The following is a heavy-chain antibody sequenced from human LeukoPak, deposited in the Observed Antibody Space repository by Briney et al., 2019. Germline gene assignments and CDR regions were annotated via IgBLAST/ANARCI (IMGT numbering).Heavy chain of an antibody. D-gene: IGHD2-15*01. CDR2: IYPGDSDT. V-gene: IGHV5-51*01. J-gene: IGHJ6*04. Sequence: GESLKISCKGSGYSFTSYWIGWVRQMPGKGLEWMGIIYPGDSDTRYSPSFQGQVTISADKSSSTAYLQWSSLKASDTAMYYCARHEACSGGSCYSEHYYYGMDVWGKGTTVTVSS. CDR1: GYSFTSYW. CDR3: ARHEACSGGSCYSEHYYYGMDV.